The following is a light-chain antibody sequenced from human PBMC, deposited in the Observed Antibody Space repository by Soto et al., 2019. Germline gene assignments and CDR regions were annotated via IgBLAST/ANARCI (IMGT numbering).Light chain of an antibody. V-gene: IGLV2-14*01. Sequence: QSVLTQPASVSGSPGQSITISCTGTSSDIGAYNYVSWYQQHPGKAPKLIIYEVSHRPSGVSTRFSGSKSGSTASLTISGLQAEDEADYYCCSYATISTYLFGSGTKVTVL. CDR1: SSDIGAYNY. CDR2: EVS. CDR3: CSYATISTYL. J-gene: IGLJ1*01.